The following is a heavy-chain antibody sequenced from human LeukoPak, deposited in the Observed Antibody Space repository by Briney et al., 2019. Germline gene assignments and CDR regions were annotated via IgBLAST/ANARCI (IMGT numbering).Heavy chain of an antibody. D-gene: IGHD2-8*01. CDR2: IYTSGST. Sequence: PSETLSLTCTVSGDSISSGRYYWSWIRQPAGKGLEWIGRIYTSGSTNYNPSLESRVTISVDTSKNQFSLTLSSVTAADTAVYYCARAVTTRYCTNGVCSRLDYWGQGTLVTVSS. CDR1: GDSISSGRYY. CDR3: ARAVTTRYCTNGVCSRLDY. J-gene: IGHJ4*02. V-gene: IGHV4-61*02.